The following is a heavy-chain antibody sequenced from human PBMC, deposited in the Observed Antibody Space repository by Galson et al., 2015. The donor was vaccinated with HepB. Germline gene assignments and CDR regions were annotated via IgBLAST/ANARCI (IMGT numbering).Heavy chain of an antibody. V-gene: IGHV3-48*01. CDR1: GFTFSSYS. J-gene: IGHJ4*02. CDR3: ARDYYGSGSYGGDYFDY. Sequence: SLRLSCAASGFTFSSYSMNWVRQAPGKGLEWVSYISSSSSTIYYADSVKGRFTIPRDNAKNSLYLQMNSLRAEDTAVYYCARDYYGSGSYGGDYFDYWGQGTLVTVSS. CDR2: ISSSSSTI. D-gene: IGHD3-10*01.